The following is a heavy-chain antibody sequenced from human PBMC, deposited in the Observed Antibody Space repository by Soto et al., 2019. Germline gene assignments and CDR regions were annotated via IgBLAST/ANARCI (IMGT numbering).Heavy chain of an antibody. Sequence: PSETLSLTCTVSGGSVSSGSYYWSWIRQPPGKGLEWIGYIYYSGSTNYNPSLKSRVTISVDTSKNQFSLKLSSVTAADTAVYYCARDLGAYCGGDCLGWFDPWGQGTLVTVSS. V-gene: IGHV4-61*01. J-gene: IGHJ5*02. D-gene: IGHD2-21*02. CDR2: IYYSGST. CDR3: ARDLGAYCGGDCLGWFDP. CDR1: GGSVSSGSYY.